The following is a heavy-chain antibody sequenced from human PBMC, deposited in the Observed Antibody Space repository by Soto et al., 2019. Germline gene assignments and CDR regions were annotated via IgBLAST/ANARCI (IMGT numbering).Heavy chain of an antibody. Sequence: GSLRLSCAASGFTFSSYAMSWVRQAPGKGLEWASAISGSGGSTYYADSVKGRFTISRDNSKNTLYLQMNSLRAEDTAVYYCAKVGYQLLGDRGSDYWGQGTLVTVSS. CDR1: GFTFSSYA. D-gene: IGHD2-2*01. CDR2: ISGSGGST. J-gene: IGHJ4*02. CDR3: AKVGYQLLGDRGSDY. V-gene: IGHV3-23*01.